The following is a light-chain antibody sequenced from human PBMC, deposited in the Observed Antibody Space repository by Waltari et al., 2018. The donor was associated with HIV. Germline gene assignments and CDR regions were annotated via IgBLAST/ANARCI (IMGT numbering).Light chain of an antibody. J-gene: IGLJ3*02. CDR3: CAYTSRGTWV. Sequence: QSALTQPASVSGSPGQSITVSCSGSGSDLSSYVYVSWFQQPPDKAPKLIIFHVNNRPAGISSRFSASKSGRTASLTISGLQPDDEADYFCCAYTSRGTWVFGGGTRVTVL. V-gene: IGLV2-14*03. CDR2: HVN. CDR1: GSDLSSYVY.